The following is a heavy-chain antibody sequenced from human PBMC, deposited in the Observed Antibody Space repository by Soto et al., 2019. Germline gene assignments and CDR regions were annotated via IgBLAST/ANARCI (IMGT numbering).Heavy chain of an antibody. D-gene: IGHD3-3*01. Sequence: QVQLVESGGGVVQPGRSLRLSCAASGFTFSSYGMRWVRQAPGKGLEWVAVIWYDGSNKYYADSVKGRFTISRDNSKNTLYLQMNSLRAEDTAVYYCARDSEGFLEWLDYWGQGTLVTVSS. CDR1: GFTFSSYG. CDR2: IWYDGSNK. CDR3: ARDSEGFLEWLDY. V-gene: IGHV3-33*01. J-gene: IGHJ4*02.